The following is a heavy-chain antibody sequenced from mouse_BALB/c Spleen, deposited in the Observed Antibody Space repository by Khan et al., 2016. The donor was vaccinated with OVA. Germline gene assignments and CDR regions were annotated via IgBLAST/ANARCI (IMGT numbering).Heavy chain of an antibody. Sequence: VQLKQSGGGLVKPGGSLKLSCAASGFTFSSYAVSWIRQTPEKRLEWVASINSGGSTYYPDSVKGRFTISRDDARNILYLQMCSLRSEDTAMYYCTRLVDYWGQGTSVTVSS. CDR3: TRLVDY. CDR2: INSGGST. CDR1: GFTFSSYA. V-gene: IGHV5-6-5*01. J-gene: IGHJ4*01.